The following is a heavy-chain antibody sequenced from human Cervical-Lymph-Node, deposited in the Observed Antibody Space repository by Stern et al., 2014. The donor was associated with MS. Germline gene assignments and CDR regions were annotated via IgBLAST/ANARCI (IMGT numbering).Heavy chain of an antibody. D-gene: IGHD2-8*02. J-gene: IGHJ4*02. V-gene: IGHV1-69*01. Sequence: QVQLVQSGAEVKKPGSSVNVSCKASGGTFSSYAVSWVRQAPGQGLAWMGGLTPIFSPQKSAHKFQGRVTITADDTMTAAYMALSRLTSDDTAVYSCAWPRTNIVLAPACWAQGTLVPVSS. CDR3: AWPRTNIVLAPAC. CDR2: LTPIFSPQ. CDR1: GGTFSSYA.